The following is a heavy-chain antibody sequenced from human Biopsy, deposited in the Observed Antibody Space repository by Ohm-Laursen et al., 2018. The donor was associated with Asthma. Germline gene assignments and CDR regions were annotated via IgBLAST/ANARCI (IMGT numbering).Heavy chain of an antibody. D-gene: IGHD4-23*01. CDR1: GFTFSSYA. CDR3: ARAYGGSFFSGSFDI. Sequence: GSLRLSCAASGFTFSSYALSWVRQAPGKGLERVSVIYSGGGTYYADSVQGRVTISRDNSKNTLSLQMNSLRAEDTAVYYCARAYGGSFFSGSFDIWGQGTMVTVSS. V-gene: IGHV3-53*01. CDR2: IYSGGGT. J-gene: IGHJ3*02.